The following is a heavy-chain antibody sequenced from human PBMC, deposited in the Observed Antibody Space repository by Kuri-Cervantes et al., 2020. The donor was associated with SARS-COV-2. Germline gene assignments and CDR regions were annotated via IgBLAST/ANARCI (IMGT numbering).Heavy chain of an antibody. Sequence: GGSLRLSCAASGFTFSSYDMHWVRQATGKGLEWVSAIGTAGDSYYPGSVKGRFTISRDNSKNTLYLQMNSLRAEDTAVYYCARAAQGDYGDYWGQGTLVTVSS. V-gene: IGHV3-13*01. D-gene: IGHD4-17*01. CDR2: IGTAGDS. CDR1: GFTFSSYD. J-gene: IGHJ4*02. CDR3: ARAAQGDYGDY.